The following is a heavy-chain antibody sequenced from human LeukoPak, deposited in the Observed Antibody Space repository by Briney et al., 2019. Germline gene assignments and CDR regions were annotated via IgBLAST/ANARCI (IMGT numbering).Heavy chain of an antibody. J-gene: IGHJ4*02. D-gene: IGHD2-15*01. CDR3: ASWIGYCSGGSCGGFDY. CDR2: ISAYNGNT. V-gene: IGHV1-18*01. CDR1: GYTFTSYG. Sequence: ASVKVSCKASGYTFTSYGISWVRQAPGQGLEWMGWISAYNGNTNYAQKLQGRVTMTTDTSTSTAYMELRSLRSDDTAVYYCASWIGYCSGGSCGGFDYWGQGTLVTVSS.